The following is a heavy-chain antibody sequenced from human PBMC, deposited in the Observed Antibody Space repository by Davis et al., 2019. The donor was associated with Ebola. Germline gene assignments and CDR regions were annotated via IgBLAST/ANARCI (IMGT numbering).Heavy chain of an antibody. D-gene: IGHD5-12*01. Sequence: GGSLRLSCAASGFTFSSYSMNWVRQAPGKGLEWVSYISSSSTIYYADSVKGRFTISRDNAKNSLYLQMNSLRDEDTAVYYCARCSGYDYPDYWGQGTLVTVSS. V-gene: IGHV3-48*02. CDR1: GFTFSSYS. CDR3: ARCSGYDYPDY. CDR2: ISSSSTI. J-gene: IGHJ4*02.